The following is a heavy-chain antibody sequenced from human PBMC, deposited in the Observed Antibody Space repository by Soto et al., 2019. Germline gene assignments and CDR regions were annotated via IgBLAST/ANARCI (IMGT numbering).Heavy chain of an antibody. CDR1: GYTLTSHG. CDR2: IIPIFGTA. D-gene: IGHD3-3*01. CDR3: ARDVLGRTHYYYHDGKDV. J-gene: IGHJ6*04. Sequence: PEKGYCNASGYTLTSHGISWVRRAPGQGHEWMGGIIPIFGTANYAQKFQGRVTITADESTSTAYMELSSPRSEDTAVYYCARDVLGRTHYYYHDGKDVWCKGTKVTVS. V-gene: IGHV1-69*13.